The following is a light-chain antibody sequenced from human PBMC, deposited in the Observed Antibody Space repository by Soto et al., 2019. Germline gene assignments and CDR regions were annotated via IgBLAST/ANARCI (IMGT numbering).Light chain of an antibody. J-gene: IGKJ1*01. V-gene: IGKV3-20*01. Sequence: EIVMTQSPATLSVSPGERATLSCRTSQSVSSSLAWYQQKPGQAPSLLIYGASTRATGIPDRFSGGGSGTDFTLTISRLEPEDFAVYYCQQCGSSPWTFGQGTKVDIK. CDR1: QSVSSS. CDR3: QQCGSSPWT. CDR2: GAS.